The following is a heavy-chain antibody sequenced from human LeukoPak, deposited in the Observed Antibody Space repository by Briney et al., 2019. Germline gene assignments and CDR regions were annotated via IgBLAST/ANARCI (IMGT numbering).Heavy chain of an antibody. D-gene: IGHD3-16*01. CDR3: AGGGWFDP. J-gene: IGHJ5*02. V-gene: IGHV1-69*05. CDR2: IIPRFGSA. CDR1: GVTFNNHA. Sequence: SVKVSCKALGVTFNNHALSWVRQAPGQGLEWVGGIIPRFGSANYAQNLQGRVTITTDESTNTAYMELSCLRSEDTAVYYCAGGGWFDPWGQGTLVTVSS.